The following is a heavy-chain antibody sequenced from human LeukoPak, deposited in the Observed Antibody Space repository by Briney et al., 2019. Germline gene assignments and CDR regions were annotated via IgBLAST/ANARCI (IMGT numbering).Heavy chain of an antibody. Sequence: SQTLSLTCTVSGGSISSGSYYWSWIRQPAGKGLEWIGRIYTSGSTNYNPSLKSRVTMSVDTSKNQFSLKLSSVTAADTAVYYCARVISGLRGKPSFDPWGQGTLVTVSS. CDR2: IYTSGST. D-gene: IGHD4-17*01. V-gene: IGHV4-61*02. CDR3: ARVISGLRGKPSFDP. CDR1: GGSISSGSYY. J-gene: IGHJ5*02.